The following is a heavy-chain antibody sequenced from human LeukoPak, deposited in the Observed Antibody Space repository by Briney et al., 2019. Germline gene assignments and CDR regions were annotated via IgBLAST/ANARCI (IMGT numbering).Heavy chain of an antibody. J-gene: IGHJ3*02. CDR3: AISGNYFSRDAFDI. CDR2: INHSGST. CDR1: GGTFSGYY. Sequence: SETLSLTCAAYGGTFSGYYWSWIRQPPGKGLEWIGEINHSGSTNYNPSLKHRVTISGDTSKHHYSLELRSVTAADTAVYYCAISGNYFSRDAFDIWGQGTMVTVSS. V-gene: IGHV4-34*08. D-gene: IGHD1-26*01.